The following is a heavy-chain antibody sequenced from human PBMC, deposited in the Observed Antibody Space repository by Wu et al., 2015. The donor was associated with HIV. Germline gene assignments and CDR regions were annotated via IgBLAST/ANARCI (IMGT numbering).Heavy chain of an antibody. CDR2: IIPIFGTA. Sequence: QVQLVQSGAEVKKPGSSVKVSCKASGGTFSSYAISWVRQAPGQGLEWMGGIIPIFGTANYAQKFQGRVTITTDESTSTAYMELSSLRSEDTAVYYCARDLVDNKKQPWSRNKKNRQWLVRTLGYWGQGTLVTVSS. CDR1: GGTFSSYA. CDR3: ARDLVDNKKQPWSRNKKNRQWLVRTLGY. J-gene: IGHJ4*02. V-gene: IGHV1-69*05. D-gene: IGHD6-19*01.